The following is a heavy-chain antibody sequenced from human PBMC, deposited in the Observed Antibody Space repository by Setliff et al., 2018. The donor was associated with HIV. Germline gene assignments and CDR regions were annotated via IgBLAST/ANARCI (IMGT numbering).Heavy chain of an antibody. Sequence: QPGGSLRLSCTASGFTFGDYAMSWVRQAPGKGLEWVGFIRSKAYGGTTEYAASVKGRFTISRDASKSIAYLQMNSLRDEDTAVYYCAKDRNWDPPYWFDYWGQGTLVTVSS. J-gene: IGHJ4*02. D-gene: IGHD2-8*02. CDR2: IRSKAYGGTT. V-gene: IGHV3-49*04. CDR3: AKDRNWDPPYWFDY. CDR1: GFTFGDYA.